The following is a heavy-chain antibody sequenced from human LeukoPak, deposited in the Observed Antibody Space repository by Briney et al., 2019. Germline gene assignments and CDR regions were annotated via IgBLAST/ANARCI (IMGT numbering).Heavy chain of an antibody. CDR2: MNPNSGNT. V-gene: IGHV1-8*01. Sequence: GASVKVSCKASGYTFTSYDINWVRQATGQGLEWMGWMNPNSGNTGYAQKFQGRVTMTRNTSISTAYMELSRLRSDDTAVYYCASQRDVADTAAFDYWGQGTLVTVSS. CDR1: GYTFTSYD. CDR3: ASQRDVADTAAFDY. D-gene: IGHD6-19*01. J-gene: IGHJ4*02.